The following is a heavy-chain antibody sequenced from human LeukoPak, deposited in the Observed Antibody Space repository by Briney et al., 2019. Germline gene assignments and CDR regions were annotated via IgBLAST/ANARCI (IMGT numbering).Heavy chain of an antibody. CDR3: ARDGGTAMIGGFDH. J-gene: IGHJ4*02. V-gene: IGHV3-30*03. D-gene: IGHD3-16*01. Sequence: GGSLRLSCAAFGFTFSSYGMHWVRQAPGKGLEWVAVISYDGSNKYYADSAKGRFTISRDNDKNSVYLQMSRLRAEDTAVYYCARDGGTAMIGGFDHWVQGTLVTVSS. CDR2: ISYDGSNK. CDR1: GFTFSSYG.